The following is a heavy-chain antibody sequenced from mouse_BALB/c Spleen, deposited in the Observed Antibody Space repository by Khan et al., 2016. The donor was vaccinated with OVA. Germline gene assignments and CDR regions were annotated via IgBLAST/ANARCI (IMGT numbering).Heavy chain of an antibody. V-gene: IGHV9-3-1*01. Sequence: QILLVLSGPELKKPGETVKISCKASGYTFTNYGMNWVKQALGKGLKWMGWINTYPGEPTYADDFKGRFAFSLETSAHTAYLQINNRKNEDTATYFCASGGYWYFDVWGAGTTVTVSS. CDR1: GYTFTNYG. D-gene: IGHD1-1*02. CDR3: ASGGYWYFDV. CDR2: INTYPGEP. J-gene: IGHJ1*01.